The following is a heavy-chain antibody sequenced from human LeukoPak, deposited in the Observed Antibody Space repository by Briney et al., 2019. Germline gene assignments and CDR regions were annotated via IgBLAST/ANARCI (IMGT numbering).Heavy chain of an antibody. CDR3: ASTYCSGGSCYWALDY. CDR2: INYSGNT. V-gene: IGHV4-59*08. D-gene: IGHD2-15*01. J-gene: IGHJ4*02. CDR1: GGSISSYY. Sequence: SETLSLTCTVSGGSISSYYWTWIRQPPGKGLEWIGYINYSGNTNYNPSLKSRVTISVDTSKNQFSLKLSSVTAADTAVYYCASTYCSGGSCYWALDYWGQGTLVTVSS.